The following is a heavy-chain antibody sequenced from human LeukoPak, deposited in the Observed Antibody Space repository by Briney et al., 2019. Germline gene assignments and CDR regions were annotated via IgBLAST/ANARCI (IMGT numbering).Heavy chain of an antibody. Sequence: GRSLRLSCAASGFTFSSYVMHWVRQAPGKGLEWVSYISSSGSTIYCADSVKGRFTIPRDNAKNSLYLQMNNLRAEDTAAYYCARSSYYDFWSGPADYYYMDVWGKGTTVTVSS. V-gene: IGHV3-48*04. CDR3: ARSSYYDFWSGPADYYYMDV. D-gene: IGHD3-3*01. CDR2: ISSSGSTI. CDR1: GFTFSSYV. J-gene: IGHJ6*03.